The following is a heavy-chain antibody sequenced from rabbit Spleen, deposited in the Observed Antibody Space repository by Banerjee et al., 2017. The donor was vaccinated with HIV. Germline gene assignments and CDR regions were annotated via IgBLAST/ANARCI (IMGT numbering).Heavy chain of an antibody. V-gene: IGHV1S7*01. D-gene: IGHD8-1*01. CDR3: ARDAGSYNYIDVYFNL. CDR1: GFTLSSYY. CDR2: IDVGEGNT. J-gene: IGHJ4*01. Sequence: QLEESGGGLVQPGGSLKLSCTASGFTLSSYYMNWVRQAPGKGLEWIGIIDVGEGNTDYASWVNGRFTISSDNAQNTVDLQMSGLTAADTATYFCARDAGSYNYIDVYFNLWGQGTLVTVS.